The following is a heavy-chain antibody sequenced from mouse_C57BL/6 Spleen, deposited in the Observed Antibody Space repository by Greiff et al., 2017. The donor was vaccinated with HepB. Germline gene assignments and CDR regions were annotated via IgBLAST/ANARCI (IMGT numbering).Heavy chain of an antibody. D-gene: IGHD4-1*01. CDR3: ASEEKLGQYYFDY. CDR1: GYTFTSYC. CDR2: IDPNRGGT. J-gene: IGHJ2*01. Sequence: QVQLQQPGAELVKPGASVKLSCKASGYTFTSYCMNWVKQRPGRGLEWIGRIDPNRGGTKYNEKFKSKATLTVDKPSSPSYMQLRSLTSQDSAVYYCASEEKLGQYYFDYWGQGTTLTVSS. V-gene: IGHV1-72*01.